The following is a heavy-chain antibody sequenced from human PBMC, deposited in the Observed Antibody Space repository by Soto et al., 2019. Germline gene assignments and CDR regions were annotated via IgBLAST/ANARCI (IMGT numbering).Heavy chain of an antibody. J-gene: IGHJ4*02. V-gene: IGHV2-5*02. D-gene: IGHD6-6*01. CDR3: ALLLEFRRSSFFDY. CDR1: GFSLSTSGVG. CDR2: IYWDDDN. Sequence: SGPRGEPTHTLTLTCTFSGFSLSTSGVGVGWIRQPPGKALEWLALIYWDDDNRYSPSLQSRLTITKDTSKNQVVLTMTNMDPVDTATYYSALLLEFRRSSFFDYWGQGTLVTVYS.